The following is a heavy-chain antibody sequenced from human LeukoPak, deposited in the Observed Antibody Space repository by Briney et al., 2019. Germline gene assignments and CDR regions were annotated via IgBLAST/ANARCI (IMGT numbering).Heavy chain of an antibody. J-gene: IGHJ4*02. D-gene: IGHD3-10*01. CDR1: GYTFTGYY. CDR3: ARDHYYYGSASYWDRHY. Sequence: ASVKVSCKASGYTFTGYYMHWVRQAPGQGGEWMGWINPNSGGTNYAQKFQGRVTMTRDTSISTAYMELSRLRSDDTAVYYCARDHYYYGSASYWDRHYWGQGTLVTVSS. CDR2: INPNSGGT. V-gene: IGHV1-2*02.